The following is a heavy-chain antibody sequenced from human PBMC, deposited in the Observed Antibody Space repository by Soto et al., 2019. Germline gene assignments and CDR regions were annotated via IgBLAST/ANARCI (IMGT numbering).Heavy chain of an antibody. D-gene: IGHD3-10*01. J-gene: IGHJ4*02. CDR1: GFTFSSYA. CDR2: ISGSGGST. V-gene: IGHV3-23*01. Sequence: PGVSLRLSCAASGFTFSSYAMSWVRQAPGKGLEWVSAISGSGGSTYYADSVKGRFTISRDNSKNTLYLQMNSLRAEDTAVYHCAKEVGGLLWFGELSASYWGQGALVTVS. CDR3: AKEVGGLLWFGELSASY.